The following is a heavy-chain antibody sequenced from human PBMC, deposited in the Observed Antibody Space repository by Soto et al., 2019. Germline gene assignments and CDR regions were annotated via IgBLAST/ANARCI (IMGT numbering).Heavy chain of an antibody. CDR2: IYYSGST. CDR3: ARQGSYCSGVSCYSEGNWFDP. CDR1: GGSISSSSYY. J-gene: IGHJ5*02. D-gene: IGHD2-15*01. Sequence: SETLSLTCTVSGGSISSSSYYWGWIRQPPGKGLEWIGSIYYSGSTYYNPSLKIRVTISVDTSKNQFSLKLSSVTAADTAVYYCARQGSYCSGVSCYSEGNWFDPWGQGTLVTVSS. V-gene: IGHV4-39*01.